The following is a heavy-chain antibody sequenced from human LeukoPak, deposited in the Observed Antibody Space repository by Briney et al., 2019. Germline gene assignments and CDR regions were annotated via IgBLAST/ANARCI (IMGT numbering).Heavy chain of an antibody. CDR3: VSSDIGNDY. CDR2: ISAYNGNT. CDR1: GYTLTSYG. V-gene: IGHV1-18*01. J-gene: IGHJ4*02. Sequence: VASVKVSCKASGYTLTSYGISWVRQAPGQGLEWMGWISAYNGNTNYAQRLQGRVTMTTDTSTSTAYMELRSLRSDDTAVYYCVSSDIGNDYWGQGTLVTVSS. D-gene: IGHD3-9*01.